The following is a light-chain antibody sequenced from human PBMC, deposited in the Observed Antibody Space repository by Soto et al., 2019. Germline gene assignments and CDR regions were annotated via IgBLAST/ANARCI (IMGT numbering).Light chain of an antibody. J-gene: IGKJ3*01. CDR2: GAS. CDR3: QQYNKWPPFT. Sequence: EIVMTQSPATLSVSPGERATLSCRASQSVSSNLAWYQQNPGQAPRLLIYGASTRATGIPARFSGSGSGTEFTLTISSLQSEDFAVYYCQQYNKWPPFTFGPGTKVDIK. V-gene: IGKV3-15*01. CDR1: QSVSSN.